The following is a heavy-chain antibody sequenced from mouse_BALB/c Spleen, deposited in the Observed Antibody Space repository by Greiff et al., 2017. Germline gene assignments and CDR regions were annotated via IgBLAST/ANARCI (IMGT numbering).Heavy chain of an antibody. V-gene: IGHV14-1*02. D-gene: IGHD2-3*01. J-gene: IGHJ2*01. CDR1: GFNIKDYY. CDR3: ARSIYDGYYRG. Sequence: EVKLQESGAELVRPGALVKLSCKASGFNIKDYYMHWVKQRPEQGLEWIGWIDPENGNTIYDPKFQGKASITADTSSNTAYLQLSSLTSEDTAVYYCARSIYDGYYRGWGQGTTLTVSS. CDR2: IDPENGNT.